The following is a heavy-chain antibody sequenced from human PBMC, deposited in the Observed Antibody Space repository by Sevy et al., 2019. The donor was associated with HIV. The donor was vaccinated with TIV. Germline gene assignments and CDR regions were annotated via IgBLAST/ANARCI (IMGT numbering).Heavy chain of an antibody. CDR2: IKYDGREK. D-gene: IGHD2-21*01. CDR1: GFTFSNYW. CDR3: ARVDVASVDGDCDSFEYYAMDV. J-gene: IGHJ6*02. Sequence: GGSLRLSCAASGFTFSNYWMNWVRQAPGKGLEWVANIKYDGREKYYVDSVKGRLTISRDNAKNSLYLQMKSLRAEDTAVYYCARVDVASVDGDCDSFEYYAMDVWGQGTTVTVSS. V-gene: IGHV3-7*01.